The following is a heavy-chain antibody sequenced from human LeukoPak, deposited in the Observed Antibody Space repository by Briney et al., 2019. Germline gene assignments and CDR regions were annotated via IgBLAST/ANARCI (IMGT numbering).Heavy chain of an antibody. J-gene: IGHJ4*02. CDR3: ARAEGIAAALVDY. D-gene: IGHD6-13*01. CDR2: INPSGGST. CDR1: GYTFTSYY. Sequence: ASVKVSCKASGYTFTSYYMHWVRQAPGQGLGWMGIINPSGGSTSYAQKFQGRVTMTREMSTSTVYMELSSLRSEDTAVYYCARAEGIAAALVDYWGQGTLVTVSS. V-gene: IGHV1-46*01.